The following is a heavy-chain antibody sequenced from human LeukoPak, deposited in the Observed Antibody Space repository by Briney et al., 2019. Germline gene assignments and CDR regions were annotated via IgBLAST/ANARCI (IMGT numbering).Heavy chain of an antibody. D-gene: IGHD3-10*01. CDR1: GGSISSSSYY. CDR2: IYYSGST. CDR3: ARPMVRGALDY. Sequence: KPSETLSLTCTVSGGSISSSSYYRGWIRQPPGKGLEWIGSIYYSGSTYYNPSLKSRVTISVDTSKNQFSLKLSSVTAADTAVYYCARPMVRGALDYWGQGTPVTVSS. V-gene: IGHV4-39*01. J-gene: IGHJ4*02.